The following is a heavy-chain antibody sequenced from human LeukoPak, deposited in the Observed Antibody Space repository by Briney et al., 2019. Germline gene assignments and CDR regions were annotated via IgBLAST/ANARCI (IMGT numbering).Heavy chain of an antibody. V-gene: IGHV1-2*02. CDR2: ISPNSGGT. J-gene: IGHJ4*02. CDR1: GGTFSSYA. CDR3: ARDRGIAVASTPDY. D-gene: IGHD6-19*01. Sequence: GASVKVSCKASGGTFSSYAISWVRQAPGQGLEWMGWISPNSGGTNYAQKFQGRVTMTRDTSISTAYMELSRLRSDDTAMYYCARDRGIAVASTPDYWGQGTLVTVSS.